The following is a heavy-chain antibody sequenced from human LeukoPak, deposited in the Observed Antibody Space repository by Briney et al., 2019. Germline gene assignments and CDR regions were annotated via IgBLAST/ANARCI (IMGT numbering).Heavy chain of an antibody. CDR1: GYSFTSHY. V-gene: IGHV1-46*01. J-gene: IGHJ5*02. Sequence: ASVKVSCKASGYSFTSHYMHWVRQAPGQGLEWLGLINPTGSSTLYAQKFQGRVTMTRDMSTTTDYMELSSLRSDDTAVYYCARDSSVGDVAWWFDPWGQGTLVTVSS. CDR2: INPTGSST. CDR3: ARDSSVGDVAWWFDP. D-gene: IGHD1-26*01.